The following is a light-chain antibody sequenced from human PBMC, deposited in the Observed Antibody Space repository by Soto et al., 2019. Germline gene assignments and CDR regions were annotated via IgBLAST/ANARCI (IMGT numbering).Light chain of an antibody. V-gene: IGKV3-11*01. CDR2: DAF. CDR1: DCVGRS. J-gene: IGKJ1*01. CDR3: LQRSVLRT. Sequence: EVILTLSLDTLSLTKRERATLYCMASDCVGRSLALFQQRPGQAPRLLIYDAFSRATGIPARFSGSGSGTDFTLTISWLEPEDFAVYYCLQRSVLRTFGRGTMVAIK.